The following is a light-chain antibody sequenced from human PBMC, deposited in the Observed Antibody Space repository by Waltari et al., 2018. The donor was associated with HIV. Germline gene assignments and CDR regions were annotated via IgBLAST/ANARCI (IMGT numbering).Light chain of an antibody. J-gene: IGLJ1*01. CDR1: SSHIGAGSH. Sequence: QSVLTQTPLVSGAPGQRVTISCTGSSSHIGAGSHVPEYQQLPGTAPKLLIYGNSNRPSGVPDRFSGSKSGTSASLAITGLQAEDEADYHCQSHDSSLSGYVFGTGTKVTVL. CDR2: GNS. CDR3: QSHDSSLSGYV. V-gene: IGLV1-40*01.